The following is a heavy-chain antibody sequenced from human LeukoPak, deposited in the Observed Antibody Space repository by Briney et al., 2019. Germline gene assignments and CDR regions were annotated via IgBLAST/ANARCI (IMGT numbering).Heavy chain of an antibody. CDR2: ISSSSSTI. CDR1: GFTFSSYE. J-gene: IGHJ4*02. V-gene: IGHV3-48*01. D-gene: IGHD3-22*01. CDR3: ARSRRGSGYRGYYFDY. Sequence: GGSLRLSCAASGFTFSSYEMNWVRQAPGKGLEWVSYISSSSSTIYYADSVKGRFTISRDNAKNSLYLQMNSLRAEDTAVYYCARSRRGSGYRGYYFDYWGQGTLVTVSS.